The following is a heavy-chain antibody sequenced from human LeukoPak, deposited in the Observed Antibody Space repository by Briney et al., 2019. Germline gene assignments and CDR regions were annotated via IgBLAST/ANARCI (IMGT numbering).Heavy chain of an antibody. CDR2: INPNSGGT. Sequence: ASVKVSCKASGYTFTGYYMHWVRQAPGQGLEWMGRINPNSGGTNYAQKFQGRVTMTRDTSISTAYMELSRLRSDDTAVYYCARAASGGYDYQYYYYYMDVWGKGTTVTASS. D-gene: IGHD5-12*01. V-gene: IGHV1-2*06. CDR3: ARAASGGYDYQYYYYYMDV. J-gene: IGHJ6*03. CDR1: GYTFTGYY.